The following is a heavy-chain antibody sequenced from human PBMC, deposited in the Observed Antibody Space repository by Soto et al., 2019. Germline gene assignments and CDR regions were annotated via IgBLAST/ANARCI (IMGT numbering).Heavy chain of an antibody. Sequence: GGSLRLSCAVSGFTFSSYGMSWVRQAPGKGLEWVSSIRLSSGDTYYADSVKGRFTISRDNSKSTLYLQMTSLRAEDTAMYYCAIDLLPDIIESAAYWGPAPLVTVST. D-gene: IGHD2-15*01. V-gene: IGHV3-23*01. CDR2: IRLSSGDT. J-gene: IGHJ4*02. CDR1: GFTFSSYG. CDR3: AIDLLPDIIESAAY.